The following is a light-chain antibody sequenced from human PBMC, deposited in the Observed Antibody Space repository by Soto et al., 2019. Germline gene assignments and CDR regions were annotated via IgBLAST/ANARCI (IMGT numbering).Light chain of an antibody. J-gene: IGKJ2*01. CDR2: GAS. Sequence: EIVLTQSPGTLSLSPGERATPSCRASQSVSSAYLAWYQQIPGQAPRLLIYGASSRATGIPDRFSGSGSGTDFTLTISGLEPEAFAVYYCQQSGSSFYTFGQGTKLEIK. CDR3: QQSGSSFYT. V-gene: IGKV3-20*01. CDR1: QSVSSAY.